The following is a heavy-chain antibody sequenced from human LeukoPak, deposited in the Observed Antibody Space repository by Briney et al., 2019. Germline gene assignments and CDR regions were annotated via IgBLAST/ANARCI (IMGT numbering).Heavy chain of an antibody. J-gene: IGHJ4*02. CDR1: GFTFSSYA. D-gene: IGHD3-10*01. V-gene: IGHV3-23*01. CDR2: ISGSGGST. CDR3: AKAMVRGVFGY. Sequence: GGSLRLSCAASGFTFSSYAMSWVRQAPGRGLEWVSAISGSGGSTYYADSVKGRFTISRDNSKNTLYLQMNSLRAEDTAVYYCAKAMVRGVFGYWGQGTLATVSS.